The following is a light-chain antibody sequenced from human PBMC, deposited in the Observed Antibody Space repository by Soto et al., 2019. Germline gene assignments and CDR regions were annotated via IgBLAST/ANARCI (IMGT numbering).Light chain of an antibody. CDR3: SSYTSRSTLV. J-gene: IGLJ1*01. CDR2: EVT. V-gene: IGLV2-14*01. Sequence: QSVLAQPASVSGSPGQSITISCTGTSSDVGGCNYVSWYQQHPGKAPKLMIYEVTNRSSGVSNRFSGSKSGNTASLTISGLQAEDEADYYCSSYTSRSTLVFGTGTKVTVL. CDR1: SSDVGGCNY.